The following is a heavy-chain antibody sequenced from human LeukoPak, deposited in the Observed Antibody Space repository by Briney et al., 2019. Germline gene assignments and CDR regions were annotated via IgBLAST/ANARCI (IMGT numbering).Heavy chain of an antibody. D-gene: IGHD1-26*01. CDR2: IKQDGSEK. CDR3: AKGRGWEASYYYYYMDV. V-gene: IGHV3-7*01. Sequence: GGSLRLSCAASGFTFSSYWMSSVRQAPGKGLEWVANIKQDGSEKYYVDSVKGRFTISRDNSKNTLYLQMNSLRAEDTAVYYCAKGRGWEASYYYYYMDVWGKGTTVTISS. CDR1: GFTFSSYW. J-gene: IGHJ6*03.